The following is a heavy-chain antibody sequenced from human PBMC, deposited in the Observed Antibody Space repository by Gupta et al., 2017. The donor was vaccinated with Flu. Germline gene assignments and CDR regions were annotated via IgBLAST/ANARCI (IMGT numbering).Heavy chain of an antibody. CDR3: ARVAYCSTTSCFQPFDH. CDR1: Y. V-gene: IGHV1-2*06. CDR2: INPNSGGK. D-gene: IGHD2-2*01. J-gene: IGHJ4*02. Sequence: YIHWVRQAPGQGLEWMGRINPNSGGKKYAQKFQGRVTLTRDTSTSTAYMELTRLTSDDTAVYFCARVAYCSTTSCFQPFDHWGQGTLVTVSS.